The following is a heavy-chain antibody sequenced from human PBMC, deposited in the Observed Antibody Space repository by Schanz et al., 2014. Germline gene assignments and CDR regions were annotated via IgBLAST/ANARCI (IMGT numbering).Heavy chain of an antibody. D-gene: IGHD3-9*01. J-gene: IGHJ4*02. CDR3: ARRNFYDKSAAFDY. CDR2: SRNKGHSYTS. V-gene: IGHV3-72*01. CDR1: GFKFTDYA. Sequence: EMQLLESGGGLAQPGGSLRLSCAASGFKFTDYAMNWVRQAPGRGLEWVGHSRNKGHSYTSEYAASVKGRFTISRDESESSLYLQMDSLKTEDTAVYYCARRNFYDKSAAFDYWGQGSLVTVSS.